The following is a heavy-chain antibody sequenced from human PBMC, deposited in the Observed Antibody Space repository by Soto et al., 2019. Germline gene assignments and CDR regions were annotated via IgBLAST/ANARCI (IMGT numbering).Heavy chain of an antibody. V-gene: IGHV1-69*13. CDR2: IIPIFGTA. D-gene: IGHD3-9*01. Sequence: SVKVSCKASGGTFSSYAISWVRQAPGQGLEWMGGIIPIFGTANYAQKFQGRVTITADESTSTAYMELSSLRSEDTAVYYCARGEVSYYDILTGPRAHYYYYGMDVWGQGTTVTVSS. CDR1: GGTFSSYA. J-gene: IGHJ6*02. CDR3: ARGEVSYYDILTGPRAHYYYYGMDV.